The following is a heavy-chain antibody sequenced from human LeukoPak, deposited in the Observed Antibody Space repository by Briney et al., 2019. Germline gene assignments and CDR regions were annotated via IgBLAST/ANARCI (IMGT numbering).Heavy chain of an antibody. CDR2: ISSSSSYI. CDR1: GFTVSSNY. CDR3: ARDRRYLT. Sequence: GGSLRLSCAASGFTVSSNYMSWVRQAPGKGLEWVSSISSSSSYIYYADSVKGRFTISRDNAKNSLYLQMNSLRAEDTAVYYCARDRRYLTWGQGTLVTVSS. D-gene: IGHD1-14*01. V-gene: IGHV3-21*01. J-gene: IGHJ4*02.